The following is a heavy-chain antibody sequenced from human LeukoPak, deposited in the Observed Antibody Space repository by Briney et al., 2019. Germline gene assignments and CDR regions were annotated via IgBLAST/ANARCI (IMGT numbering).Heavy chain of an antibody. J-gene: IGHJ5*02. Sequence: SETLSLTCTVSGGSISSSSYYWGWIRQPPGKGLEWIGSIYYSGSTYYNPSLKSRVTISVDTSKNQFSLKLSSVTAADTAVYYCARRRGDYCSEAECPKVVWFDPWGQGTLVTVSS. CDR3: ARRRGDYCSEAECPKVVWFDP. D-gene: IGHD2-15*01. V-gene: IGHV4-39*01. CDR1: GGSISSSSYY. CDR2: IYYSGST.